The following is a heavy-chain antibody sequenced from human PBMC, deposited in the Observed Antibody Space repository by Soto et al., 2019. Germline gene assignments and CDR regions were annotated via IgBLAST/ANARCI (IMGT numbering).Heavy chain of an antibody. CDR2: ITNNDYT. Sequence: GGSLRLSCAASGFTFTRYSMNWVRQAPGEGLEWVSSITNNDYTAYADSVKGRFTISRDNAKKSLYLQMNSLRAEDTAVYYCTLYDALFFDFWSQGALVTVSS. J-gene: IGHJ4*02. D-gene: IGHD2-8*01. CDR1: GFTFTRYS. V-gene: IGHV3-21*01. CDR3: TLYDALFFDF.